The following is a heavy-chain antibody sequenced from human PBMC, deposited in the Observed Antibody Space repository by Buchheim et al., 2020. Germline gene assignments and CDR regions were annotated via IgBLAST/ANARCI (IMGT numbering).Heavy chain of an antibody. CDR1: GFTFSTYG. CDR2: TSYDGSTK. J-gene: IGHJ4*02. Sequence: QVQLVESGGGVVQPGRSLRLSCAASGFTFSTYGMHWVRQAPGKGLEWVAVTSYDGSTKRYADSVKGRFIISRDNSKNTLFLQLNSMKAEDTAVYYCAKEGDTSNWAAWDWGQGTL. V-gene: IGHV3-30*18. D-gene: IGHD2-2*01. CDR3: AKEGDTSNWAAWD.